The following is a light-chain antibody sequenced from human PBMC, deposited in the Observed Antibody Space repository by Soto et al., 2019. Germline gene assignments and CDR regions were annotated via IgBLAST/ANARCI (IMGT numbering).Light chain of an antibody. CDR1: SSDIGAYNF. CDR3: TSWTTSTTMI. J-gene: IGLJ2*01. Sequence: QSALTQPASVSGSPGQSITISCTGTSSDIGAYNFVSWYQQHPGKAPKLMLYDVNIRPSGVSNRFSGSKSGNPASLTISGLQAEDGAAYYCTSWTTSTTMIFGGGTKLTVL. CDR2: DVN. V-gene: IGLV2-14*03.